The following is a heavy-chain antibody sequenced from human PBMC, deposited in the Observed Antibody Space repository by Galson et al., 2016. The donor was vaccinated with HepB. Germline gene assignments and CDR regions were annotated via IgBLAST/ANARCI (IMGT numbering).Heavy chain of an antibody. CDR1: GFTFSSYG. CDR2: IWFDGNKK. V-gene: IGHV3-33*01. J-gene: IGHJ6*04. D-gene: IGHD6-19*01. Sequence: SLRLSCAASGFTFSSYGMHWVRQAPGKGLEWMAVIWFDGNKKYYGDSVEGRFTISRENGKDSLYLHMKSLRAGDTAVYFCARGSYSSDWYRSSAYDFGMDVWGKGTPVTVSS. CDR3: ARGSYSSDWYRSSAYDFGMDV.